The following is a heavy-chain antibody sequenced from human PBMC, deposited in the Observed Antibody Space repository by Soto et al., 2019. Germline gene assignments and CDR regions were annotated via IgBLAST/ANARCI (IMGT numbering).Heavy chain of an antibody. CDR3: AKHERREIQLTYLTYGLDV. Sequence: GGSLRLSXAGSAFAFSSYGIHWVRQAPGKGLEWVAAIAYDGSAEYYTDSVKGRVTISRDNSKNMVFLQMNSLRAEDTAVYYCAKHERREIQLTYLTYGLDVWGQGTTVTVSS. V-gene: IGHV3-30*18. CDR1: AFAFSSYG. J-gene: IGHJ6*02. CDR2: IAYDGSAE.